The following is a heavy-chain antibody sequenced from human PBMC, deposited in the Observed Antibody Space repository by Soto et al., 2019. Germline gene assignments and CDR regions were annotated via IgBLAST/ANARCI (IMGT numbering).Heavy chain of an antibody. CDR1: GYTFTGYY. CDR2: INPNSGGT. J-gene: IGHJ5*02. Sequence: ASVKVSCKASGYTFTGYYMHWVRQAPGQGLEWMGWINPNSGGTNYAQKFQGRVTMTRDTSISTAYMELSRLRSDDTAVYYCARNPSGYDNHWFDPWGQGTLVTVPQ. CDR3: ARNPSGYDNHWFDP. V-gene: IGHV1-2*02. D-gene: IGHD5-12*01.